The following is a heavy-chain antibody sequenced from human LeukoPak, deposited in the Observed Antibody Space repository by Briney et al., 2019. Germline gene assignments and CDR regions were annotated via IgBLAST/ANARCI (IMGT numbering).Heavy chain of an antibody. CDR2: INPYSGDT. CDR3: ARDQGSLTRSWYTGY. D-gene: IGHD6-13*01. CDR1: GYTFTGYH. J-gene: IGHJ4*02. Sequence: ASVKVSCKASGYTFTGYHIHWVGQAPGQGLELMGRINPYSGDTNFAQKFQGRVTMTRDTSITTAYMDLSSLTPDDTAVYFCARDQGSLTRSWYTGYWGQGTQVTVSS. V-gene: IGHV1-2*06.